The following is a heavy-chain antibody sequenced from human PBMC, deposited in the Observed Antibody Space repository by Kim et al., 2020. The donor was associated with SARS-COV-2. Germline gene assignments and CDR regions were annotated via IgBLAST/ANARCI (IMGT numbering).Heavy chain of an antibody. CDR1: GGSFSGYY. V-gene: IGHV4-34*01. CDR2: INHSGST. D-gene: IGHD6-13*01. CDR3: ARLKKSAASNY. J-gene: IGHJ4*02. Sequence: SETLSLTCAVYGGSFSGYYWSWIRQPPGKGLEWIGEINHSGSTNYNPSLKSRVTISVDTSKNQFSLKLSSVTAADTAVYYCARLKKSAASNYWGQGTLVTVSS.